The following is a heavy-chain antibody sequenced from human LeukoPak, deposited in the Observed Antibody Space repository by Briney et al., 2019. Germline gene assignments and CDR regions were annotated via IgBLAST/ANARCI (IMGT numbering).Heavy chain of an antibody. Sequence: GGSLRLSCAASGFTFSSDCMNWVRQAPGKGLEWVSSISSTGSYIYYRDSVKGRFTISRDNAKNSLYLQMNSLRAEDTAVYYCARDHSELLDYWGQGTLVTVSS. V-gene: IGHV3-21*01. CDR1: GFTFSSDC. D-gene: IGHD1-26*01. CDR3: ARDHSELLDY. J-gene: IGHJ4*02. CDR2: ISSTGSYI.